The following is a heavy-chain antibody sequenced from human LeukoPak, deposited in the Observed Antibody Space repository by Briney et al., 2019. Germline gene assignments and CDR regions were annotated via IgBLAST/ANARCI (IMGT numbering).Heavy chain of an antibody. CDR1: GFTFSSYG. Sequence: GGSLRLSCAASGFTFSSYGMHWVRQAPGKGLEWVAFIRYGGSNKYYADSVKGRFTISRDNSKNTLYLQMNSLRAEDTAVYYCAKDQRSITIFGVVYDYWGQGTLVTVSS. J-gene: IGHJ4*02. D-gene: IGHD3-3*01. V-gene: IGHV3-30*02. CDR3: AKDQRSITIFGVVYDY. CDR2: IRYGGSNK.